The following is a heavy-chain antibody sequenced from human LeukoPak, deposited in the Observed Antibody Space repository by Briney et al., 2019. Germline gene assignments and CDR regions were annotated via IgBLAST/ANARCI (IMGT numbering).Heavy chain of an antibody. V-gene: IGHV5-51*01. CDR3: ASTTRGGKWLQFGYYFDY. Sequence: GESLKISCEGSGYSFTHYWIGWVRQMPGKGLELMGIIYPGDSDTRYSPSFQGQVTISADKSITTAYLQWSSLKASDTAMYYCASTTRGGKWLQFGYYFDYWGQGTLVTVSS. D-gene: IGHD5-24*01. CDR1: GYSFTHYW. CDR2: IYPGDSDT. J-gene: IGHJ4*02.